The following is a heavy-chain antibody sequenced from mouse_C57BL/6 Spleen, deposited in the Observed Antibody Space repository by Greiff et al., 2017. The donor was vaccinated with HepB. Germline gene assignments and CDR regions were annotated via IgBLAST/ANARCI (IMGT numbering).Heavy chain of an antibody. CDR3: TRDGGPIYYDYDEGFAY. J-gene: IGHJ3*01. Sequence: DVQLVESGEGLVKPGGSLKLSCAASGFTFSSYAMSWVRQTPEKRLEWVAYISSGGDYIYYADTVKGRFTISRDNARNTLYLQMSSLKSEDTAMYYCTRDGGPIYYDYDEGFAYWGQGTLVTVSA. D-gene: IGHD2-4*01. CDR2: ISSGGDYI. CDR1: GFTFSSYA. V-gene: IGHV5-9-1*02.